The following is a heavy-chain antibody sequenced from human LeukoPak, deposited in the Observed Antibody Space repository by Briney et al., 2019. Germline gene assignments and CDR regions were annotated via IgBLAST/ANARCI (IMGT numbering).Heavy chain of an antibody. CDR1: GYTFTDYY. CDR2: INPNSGGT. CDR3: ARTLGGMTVERATGLDL. J-gene: IGHJ2*01. Sequence: ASVKVSCKASGYTFTDYYIQWVRQAPGQGLEWMGWINPNSGGTNSAQKFQDRVTMTTHTSTSTAYMELRSLTSDDTAVYYCARTLGGMTVERATGLDLWGRGTLVTVSS. V-gene: IGHV1-2*02. D-gene: IGHD5-24*01.